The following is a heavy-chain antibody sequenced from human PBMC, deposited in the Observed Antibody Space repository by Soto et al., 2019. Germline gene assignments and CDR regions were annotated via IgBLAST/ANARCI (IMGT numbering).Heavy chain of an antibody. CDR1: GGSIRSNHW. CDR3: ARREYGMYV. V-gene: IGHV4-4*02. Sequence: QVQLQESGPGLVKPSGTLSLTCVVSGGSIRSNHWWSWVRQTPGKGLEWIGEIFHIGHTNYNPSLKGRVTISLDQSKNQFSLKMTSMTAADTAVFYCARREYGMYVWGQGTTVTVSS. J-gene: IGHJ6*02. CDR2: IFHIGHT.